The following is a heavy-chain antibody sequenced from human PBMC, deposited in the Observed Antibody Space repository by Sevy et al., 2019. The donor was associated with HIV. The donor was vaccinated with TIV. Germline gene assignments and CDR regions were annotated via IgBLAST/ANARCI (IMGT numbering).Heavy chain of an antibody. V-gene: IGHV1-2*02. CDR3: ARDRTHYYYDSSGYFDAFDI. CDR1: GYTFTGYY. Sequence: ASVKVSCKASGYTFTGYYMHWVRQAPGQGLEWMGWINPNSGGTNYAQKFQGRVTMTRDTSISTAYMELSRLRSDDTAVYYCARDRTHYYYDSSGYFDAFDIWGQGTMVTVSS. D-gene: IGHD3-22*01. J-gene: IGHJ3*02. CDR2: INPNSGGT.